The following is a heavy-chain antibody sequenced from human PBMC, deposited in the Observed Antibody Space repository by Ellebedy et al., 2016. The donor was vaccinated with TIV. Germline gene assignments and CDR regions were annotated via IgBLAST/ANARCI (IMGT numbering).Heavy chain of an antibody. V-gene: IGHV4-34*01. CDR3: ARHYTGYSSGWPATFDP. J-gene: IGHJ5*02. CDR1: GGSFSGYY. Sequence: MPSETLSLTCAVYGGSFSGYYWSWIRQPPGKGLEWIGEINHSGSTNYNPSLKSRVTISVDTSKNQFSLKLSSVTAADTAVYYCARHYTGYSSGWPATFDPWGQGTLVTVSS. D-gene: IGHD6-19*01. CDR2: INHSGST.